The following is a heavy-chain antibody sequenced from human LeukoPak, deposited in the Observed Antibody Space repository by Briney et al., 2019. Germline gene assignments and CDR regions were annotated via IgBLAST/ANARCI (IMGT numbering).Heavy chain of an antibody. CDR3: ARDRTGITMVRGVIITRNMDV. CDR1: GGSISSSSYY. J-gene: IGHJ6*03. Sequence: SETLSLTCTVSGGSISSSSYYWGWIRQPPGKGLEWIGSIYYSGSTYYNPSLKSRVTISVDTSKNQFSLKLSSVTAADAAVYYCARDRTGITMVRGVIITRNMDVWAKGPRSPSP. V-gene: IGHV4-39*07. D-gene: IGHD3-10*01. CDR2: IYYSGST.